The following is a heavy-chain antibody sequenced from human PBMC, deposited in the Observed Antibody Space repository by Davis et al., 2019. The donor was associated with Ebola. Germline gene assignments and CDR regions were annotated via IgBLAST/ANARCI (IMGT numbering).Heavy chain of an antibody. CDR1: GGTFSSYA. V-gene: IGHV1-69*05. Sequence: SVKVSCKASGGTFSSYAISWVRQAPGQGLEWMGGIIPIFGTANYAQKFQGRVTMTRDTSTSTVYMELSSLRSEDTAVYYCARGYYDFWSGPLDYWGQGTLVTVSS. CDR2: IIPIFGTA. D-gene: IGHD3-3*01. J-gene: IGHJ4*02. CDR3: ARGYYDFWSGPLDY.